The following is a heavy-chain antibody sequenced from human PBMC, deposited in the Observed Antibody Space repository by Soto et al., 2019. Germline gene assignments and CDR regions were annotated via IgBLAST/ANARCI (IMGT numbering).Heavy chain of an antibody. V-gene: IGHV4-59*13. CDR2: VYHTGST. Sequence: SETLSLTCDVSGASITTYYWSWIRQAPGKGLEWIGNVYHTGSTDYNSSLRSRVTISVDTSKNQFSLNMNSVTAADTAVYYCARRLFGSGWTLDSWGQGALVTVS. CDR3: ARRLFGSGWTLDS. CDR1: GASITTYY. J-gene: IGHJ4*02. D-gene: IGHD6-19*01.